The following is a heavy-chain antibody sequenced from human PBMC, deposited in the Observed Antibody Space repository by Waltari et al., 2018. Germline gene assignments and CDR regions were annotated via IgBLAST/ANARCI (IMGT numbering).Heavy chain of an antibody. CDR3: ARGRLSIAVAAPYGMDV. CDR1: GFTFSSYA. J-gene: IGHJ6*02. Sequence: EVQLVESGGGLVQPGGSLRLSCAASGFTFSSYAMSWVRQAPGKGLEWVSTISGSGGSTYYADSVKGRFTISRDNSKNTLYLQMNSLRAEDTAVYYCARGRLSIAVAAPYGMDVWGQGTTVTVSS. V-gene: IGHV3-23*04. CDR2: ISGSGGST. D-gene: IGHD6-19*01.